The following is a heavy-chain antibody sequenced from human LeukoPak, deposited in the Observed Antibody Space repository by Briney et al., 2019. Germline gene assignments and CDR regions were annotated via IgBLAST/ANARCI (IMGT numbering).Heavy chain of an antibody. D-gene: IGHD1-26*01. CDR3: ARDRLPRVGAGY. CDR1: GGSISSGGYY. J-gene: IGHJ4*02. V-gene: IGHV4-30-2*01. Sequence: PSETLSLTCTVSGGSISSGGYYWSWIRQPPGKGLEWIGYIYHSGSTYYNPSLKSRVTISVDRSKNQFSLKLSSVTAADTAVYYCARDRLPRVGAGYWGRGTLVTVSS. CDR2: IYHSGST.